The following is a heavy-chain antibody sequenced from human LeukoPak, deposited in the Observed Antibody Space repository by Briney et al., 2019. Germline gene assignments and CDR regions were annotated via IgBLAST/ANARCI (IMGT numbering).Heavy chain of an antibody. Sequence: ASVEVSCKASGYTFTNYLLHGVRQAPGQGLEWVGRITPSVDTTNYAQKFRDRVTMTRDTSTSTVYMELSSLRSEDTAVYHCVREESGGYFDYWGQGTLVTVSS. CDR1: GYTFTNYL. D-gene: IGHD2-8*02. J-gene: IGHJ4*02. CDR3: VREESGGYFDY. V-gene: IGHV1-46*01. CDR2: ITPSVDTT.